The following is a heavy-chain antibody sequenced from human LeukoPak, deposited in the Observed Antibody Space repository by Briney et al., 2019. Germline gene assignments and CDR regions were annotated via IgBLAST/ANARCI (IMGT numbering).Heavy chain of an antibody. CDR3: AKDLYYYGSGSYYNWFDP. CDR1: GFTFSSYA. D-gene: IGHD3-10*01. CDR2: ISGSGGST. J-gene: IGHJ5*02. V-gene: IGHV3-23*01. Sequence: GGSLRLSCAASGFTFSSYAMSWVRRAPGKGLEWVSAISGSGGSTYYADSVKGRFTISRDNSKNTLYLQMNSLRAEDTAVYYCAKDLYYYGSGSYYNWFDPWGQGTLVTVSS.